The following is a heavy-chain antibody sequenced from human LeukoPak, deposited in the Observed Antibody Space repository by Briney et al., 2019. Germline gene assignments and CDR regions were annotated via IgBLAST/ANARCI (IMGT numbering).Heavy chain of an antibody. CDR1: GFTFSSYG. Sequence: PGRSLRPSCAASGFTFSSYGMHWVRQAPGEGLEWVAVISYDGSNKYYADSVKGRFTISRDNSKNTLYLQMNSLRAEDTAVYYCAKEGYSRDFDYWGQGTLVTVSS. CDR2: ISYDGSNK. D-gene: IGHD5-18*01. V-gene: IGHV3-30*18. CDR3: AKEGYSRDFDY. J-gene: IGHJ4*02.